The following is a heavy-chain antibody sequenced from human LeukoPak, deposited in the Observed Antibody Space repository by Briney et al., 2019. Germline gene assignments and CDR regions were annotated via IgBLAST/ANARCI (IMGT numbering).Heavy chain of an antibody. D-gene: IGHD6-13*01. V-gene: IGHV1-2*02. J-gene: IGHJ5*02. CDR1: GYTFTGYY. Sequence: ASVKVSCKASGYTFTGYYMHWVRQAPGQGLEWVGWINPNSGGTNYAQKFQGRVTMTRDTSISTAYMELSRLRSDDTAVYYCARGIAPPSGWFDPWGQGTLVTVSS. CDR3: ARGIAPPSGWFDP. CDR2: INPNSGGT.